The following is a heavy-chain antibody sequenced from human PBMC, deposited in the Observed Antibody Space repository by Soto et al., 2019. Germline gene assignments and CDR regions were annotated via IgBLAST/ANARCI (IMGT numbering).Heavy chain of an antibody. V-gene: IGHV4-59*01. D-gene: IGHD3-10*01. CDR2: IYYSGST. CDR1: GGSISSYY. J-gene: IGHJ5*02. Sequence: KTSETLSLTCTVSGGSISSYYWSWIRQPPGKGLEWIGYIYYSGSTNYNPSLKSRVTISVDTSKNQFSLKLSSVTAADTAVYYCAREPMVRGVPAGWFDPWGQGTLVTVSS. CDR3: AREPMVRGVPAGWFDP.